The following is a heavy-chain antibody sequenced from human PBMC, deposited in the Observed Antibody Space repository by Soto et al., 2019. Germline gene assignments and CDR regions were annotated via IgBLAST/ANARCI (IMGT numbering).Heavy chain of an antibody. Sequence: GGSLRLSCAASGFTFSSYWMSWVRQAPGKGLEWVANIKQDGSEKYYVDSVKGRFTISRDNAKNSLYLQMNSLRAEDTAVYYCARDFKSAIFYYYSMDVWGKGTTVTVSS. CDR3: ARDFKSAIFYYYSMDV. J-gene: IGHJ6*03. D-gene: IGHD3-3*01. V-gene: IGHV3-7*01. CDR1: GFTFSSYW. CDR2: IKQDGSEK.